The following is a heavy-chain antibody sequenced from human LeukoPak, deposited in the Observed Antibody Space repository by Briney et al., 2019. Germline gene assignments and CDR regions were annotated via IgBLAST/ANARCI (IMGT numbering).Heavy chain of an antibody. J-gene: IGHJ4*02. Sequence: GGSLRLSCAASGFTFSSYWLDWVRQAPGKGPVWFSHINPDGSVTDYADPVKGRFTISRDNAKNTLYLQMNSLRAEDTAVYYCAKPARTDYADYWGQGTLVTVSS. CDR1: GFTFSSYW. CDR2: INPDGSVT. V-gene: IGHV3-74*01. D-gene: IGHD1-14*01. CDR3: AKPARTDYADY.